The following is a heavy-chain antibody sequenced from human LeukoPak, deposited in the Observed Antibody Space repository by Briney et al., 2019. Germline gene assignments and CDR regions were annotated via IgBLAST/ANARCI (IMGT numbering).Heavy chain of an antibody. J-gene: IGHJ6*02. V-gene: IGHV1-2*04. CDR3: ARGGVGIVGATGYYYYYGMDV. Sequence: GASVKVSCKASGYTFTGYYMHWVRQAPGQGLEWMGWINPNSGGTNYAQKFQGWVTMTRDTSISTAYMELSRLRSDDTAVYYCARGGVGIVGATGYYYYYGMDVWGRGTTVTVSS. CDR1: GYTFTGYY. D-gene: IGHD1-26*01. CDR2: INPNSGGT.